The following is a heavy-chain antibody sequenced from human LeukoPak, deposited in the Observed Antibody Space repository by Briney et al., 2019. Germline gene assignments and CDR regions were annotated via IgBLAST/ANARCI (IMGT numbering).Heavy chain of an antibody. V-gene: IGHV3-23*01. CDR1: AFTFSNYA. J-gene: IGHJ4*02. Sequence: PGGSLRLSCAASAFTFSNYAVSWVRQAPGKGLEWVSSISDSGGSTYYADSVKGRFTISRDNSKNTLYLQMNSLRAEDTAVYFCVKSGGAPYSGSWYFDYWGQGTLVTVSS. D-gene: IGHD6-13*01. CDR3: VKSGGAPYSGSWYFDY. CDR2: ISDSGGST.